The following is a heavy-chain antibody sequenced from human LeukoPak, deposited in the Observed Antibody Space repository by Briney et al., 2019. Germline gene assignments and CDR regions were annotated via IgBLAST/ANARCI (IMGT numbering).Heavy chain of an antibody. V-gene: IGHV3-21*01. CDR1: GFTFSSYS. Sequence: GGSLRLSCAASGFTFSSYSMNWVRQAPGKGLEWVSSISSSSSYIYYADSVKGRFTISRDNAKNSLYLQMNSLRAEDTAVYYCARGGFCSGGSCYIKLDYWGQGTLVTVSS. D-gene: IGHD2-15*01. J-gene: IGHJ4*02. CDR2: ISSSSSYI. CDR3: ARGGFCSGGSCYIKLDY.